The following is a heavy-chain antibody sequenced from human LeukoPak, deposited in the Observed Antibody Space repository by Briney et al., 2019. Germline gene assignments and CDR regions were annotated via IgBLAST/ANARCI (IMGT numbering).Heavy chain of an antibody. Sequence: ASVKVSCKASGYTFTGYYMHWVRQAPGQGLEWMGRINPNSGGTNYAQEFQGRVTMTRDTSISTAYMELSRLRSDDTAVYYCARPRAGYAYYFGYWGQGTLVTVSS. V-gene: IGHV1-2*06. CDR1: GYTFTGYY. J-gene: IGHJ4*02. CDR3: ARPRAGYAYYFGY. D-gene: IGHD1-1*01. CDR2: INPNSGGT.